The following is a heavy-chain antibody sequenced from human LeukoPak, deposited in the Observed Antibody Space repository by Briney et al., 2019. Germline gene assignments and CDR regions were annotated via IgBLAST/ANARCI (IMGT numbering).Heavy chain of an antibody. CDR2: ISAYDGNT. CDR1: GYTFTSYG. Sequence: ASVKVSCKASGYTFTSYGISWVRQAPGQGLEWMGWISAYDGNTNYAQKLQGRVTMTTDTSTSTAYMELRSLRSDDTAVYYCAREEVSYYYGSGKYWGQGTLVTVSS. V-gene: IGHV1-18*01. J-gene: IGHJ4*02. D-gene: IGHD3-10*01. CDR3: AREEVSYYYGSGKY.